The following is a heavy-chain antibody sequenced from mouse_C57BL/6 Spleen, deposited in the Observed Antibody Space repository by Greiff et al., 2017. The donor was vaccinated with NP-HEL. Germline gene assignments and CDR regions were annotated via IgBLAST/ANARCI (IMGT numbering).Heavy chain of an antibody. CDR3: ARLYYDYDGAWFAY. D-gene: IGHD2-4*01. J-gene: IGHJ3*01. CDR1: GFTFSSYG. Sequence: EVHLVESGGDLVKPGGSLKLSCAASGFTFSSYGMSWVRQTPDKRLEWVATISSGGSYTYYPDSVKGRFTISRDNAKNTLYRQMSSLKSEDTAMYYCARLYYDYDGAWFAYWGQGTLVTVSA. V-gene: IGHV5-6*01. CDR2: ISSGGSYT.